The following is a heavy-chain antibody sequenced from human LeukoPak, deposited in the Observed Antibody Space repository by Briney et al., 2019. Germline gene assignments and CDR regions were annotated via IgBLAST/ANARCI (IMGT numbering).Heavy chain of an antibody. D-gene: IGHD3-22*01. Sequence: GGSLRLSCAASGFTFSSYAMSWVRQAPGKGLEWVSAISGSGGSTYYADSVKGRFTISRGNSKNTLYLQMNSLRAEDTSVYYCAKSLITMTCGMDVWGQGTTVTVSS. CDR1: GFTFSSYA. J-gene: IGHJ6*02. CDR3: AKSLITMTCGMDV. V-gene: IGHV3-23*01. CDR2: ISGSGGST.